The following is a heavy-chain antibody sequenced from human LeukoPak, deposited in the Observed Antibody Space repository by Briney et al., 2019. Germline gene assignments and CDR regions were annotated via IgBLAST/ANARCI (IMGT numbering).Heavy chain of an antibody. D-gene: IGHD1-1*01. Sequence: TGGSLRLSCAASGFTFSTYSMTWVRQAPGKGLQWVSYISSSSSTIFYADSVKGRFTISRDNAKNSLYLQMNSLRAEDTAVYYCARDPTTGTTNGPTMGYWGQGTLVTVSS. V-gene: IGHV3-48*01. CDR1: GFTFSTYS. CDR2: ISSSSSTI. CDR3: ARDPTTGTTNGPTMGY. J-gene: IGHJ4*02.